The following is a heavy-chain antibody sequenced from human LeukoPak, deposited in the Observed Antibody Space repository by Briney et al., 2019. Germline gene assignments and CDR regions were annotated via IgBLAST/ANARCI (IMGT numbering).Heavy chain of an antibody. V-gene: IGHV3-23*01. J-gene: IGHJ5*02. Sequence: GGSLRLSCAASGFTFTTYAMSWVRQAPGKGLEWVSAISATGDTTYFADSVKGRFTISRDNSKNTLYLQMNSLRGEDTAVYYCAKETRVTNFYSLFDPWGQGTLVTVSS. CDR3: AKETRVTNFYSLFDP. CDR2: ISATGDTT. CDR1: GFTFTTYA. D-gene: IGHD2-21*02.